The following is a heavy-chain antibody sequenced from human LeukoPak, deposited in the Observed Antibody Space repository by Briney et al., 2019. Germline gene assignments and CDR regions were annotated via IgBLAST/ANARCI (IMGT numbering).Heavy chain of an antibody. Sequence: GGSLRLSCAASGFTFSSYSMNWVRQAPGKGLEWVSYISSSSSTIYYADSVKGRFTISRDNAKNSLYLQMNSLRAEDTAVYYCAREDIVVVPAAQNYYMDVWGKGTTVTVSS. J-gene: IGHJ6*03. V-gene: IGHV3-48*01. D-gene: IGHD2-2*01. CDR1: GFTFSSYS. CDR3: AREDIVVVPAAQNYYMDV. CDR2: ISSSSSTI.